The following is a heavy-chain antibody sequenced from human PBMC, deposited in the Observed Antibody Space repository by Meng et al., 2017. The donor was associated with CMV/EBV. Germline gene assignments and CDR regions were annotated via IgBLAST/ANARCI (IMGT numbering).Heavy chain of an antibody. D-gene: IGHD1-26*01. Sequence: ASVKVSCKASGYTFTGYYMHWVRQAPGQGLEWMGWINPNSGGTNYAQKFQGRVTMTRDTSISTAYMELSRLRSDDTDVYYCARVIVGASPSFGYWGQGTLVTVSS. CDR1: GYTFTGYY. CDR3: ARVIVGASPSFGY. CDR2: INPNSGGT. J-gene: IGHJ4*02. V-gene: IGHV1-2*02.